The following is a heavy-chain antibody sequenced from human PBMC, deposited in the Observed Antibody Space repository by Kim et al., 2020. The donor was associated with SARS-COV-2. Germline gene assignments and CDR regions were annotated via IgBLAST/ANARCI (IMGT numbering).Heavy chain of an antibody. CDR3: ARADYYGMDV. Sequence: TTYHPSLKSRVTISVDTSKNQFSLKLSSVTAADTAVYYCARADYYGMDVWGQGTTVTVSS. J-gene: IGHJ6*02. CDR2: T. V-gene: IGHV4-59*01.